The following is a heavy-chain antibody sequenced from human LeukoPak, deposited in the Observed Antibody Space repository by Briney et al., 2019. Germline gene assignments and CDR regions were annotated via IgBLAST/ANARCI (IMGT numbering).Heavy chain of an antibody. CDR2: INWNGGST. CDR3: ARDISSGWYFDY. J-gene: IGHJ4*02. D-gene: IGHD6-19*01. Sequence: GGSLRLSCAVSGFTFDDYGMSWVRQAPGKGLEWLFGINWNGGSTGYVDSVKGRFTTSRDNAKNSLHLQMNSLRAEDTALYYCARDISSGWYFDYWGQGTLVTVSS. CDR1: GFTFDDYG. V-gene: IGHV3-20*04.